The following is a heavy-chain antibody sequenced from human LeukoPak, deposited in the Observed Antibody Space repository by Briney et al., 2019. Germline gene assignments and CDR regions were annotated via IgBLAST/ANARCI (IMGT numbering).Heavy chain of an antibody. Sequence: GRSLRLSCAASGFTFSSYAMHWVRQAPGKGLEWVAVISYDGSNKYYADSVKGRSTISRDNSKNTLYLQMNSLRAEDTAVYYCAREGLLTTVTTSFDYYGMDVWGQGTTVTVSS. CDR3: AREGLLTTVTTSFDYYGMDV. CDR1: GFTFSSYA. CDR2: ISYDGSNK. V-gene: IGHV3-30-3*01. D-gene: IGHD4-17*01. J-gene: IGHJ6*02.